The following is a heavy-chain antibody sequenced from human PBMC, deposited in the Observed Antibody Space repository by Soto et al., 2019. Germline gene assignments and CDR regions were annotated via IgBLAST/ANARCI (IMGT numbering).Heavy chain of an antibody. CDR3: ARSNGIAAAGPPFDY. V-gene: IGHV1-18*01. J-gene: IGHJ4*02. Sequence: ASVNVSCKASGYTFTSYGISWVRQAPGQGLEWMGWISTYNGDTHYTEKLQDRVTMTRDTSTSTAYMELRSLRSDDTAVYYCARSNGIAAAGPPFDYWGQGTLVTVSS. CDR2: ISTYNGDT. CDR1: GYTFTSYG. D-gene: IGHD6-13*01.